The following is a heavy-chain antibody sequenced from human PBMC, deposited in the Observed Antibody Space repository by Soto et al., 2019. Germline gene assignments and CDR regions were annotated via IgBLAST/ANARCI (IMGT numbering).Heavy chain of an antibody. Sequence: PGGSLRLSCTASGFTFGDYAMSWFRQAPGKGLEWVGFIRSKAYGGTTEYAASVKGRFTISRDDSKSIAYLQMNSLKTEDTAVYYCTRDFPGVAGYSSEEANWFDPWGQGTLVTVSS. CDR1: GFTFGDYA. V-gene: IGHV3-49*03. CDR3: TRDFPGVAGYSSEEANWFDP. J-gene: IGHJ5*02. CDR2: IRSKAYGGTT. D-gene: IGHD6-19*01.